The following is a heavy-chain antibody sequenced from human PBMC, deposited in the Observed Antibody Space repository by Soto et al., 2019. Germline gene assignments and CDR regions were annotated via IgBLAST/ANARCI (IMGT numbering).Heavy chain of an antibody. J-gene: IGHJ3*02. D-gene: IGHD4-4*01. V-gene: IGHV1-2*02. CDR3: ASSTDYSNSNDAFDI. Sequence: ASVKVSCKXSGYTFTGYYMHWVRQAPGQGLEWMGWINPNLGDTNYAQKFQGRVTMTRDTSISTAYMELSRLRSDDTAVYYCASSTDYSNSNDAFDIWGQGTMVTVSS. CDR1: GYTFTGYY. CDR2: INPNLGDT.